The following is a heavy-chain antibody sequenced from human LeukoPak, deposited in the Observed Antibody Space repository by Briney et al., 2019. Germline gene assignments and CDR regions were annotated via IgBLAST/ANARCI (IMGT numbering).Heavy chain of an antibody. Sequence: SETLSLTCTVSGGSISSYYWSWIRQPPGKGLEWIGYIYYSGSTDYNPSLKSRVTISVDTSKNQFSLKLSSVTAAHTAVYYCASLRGYSYNDAFDIWGQGTMVTVSS. J-gene: IGHJ3*02. D-gene: IGHD5-18*01. CDR3: ASLRGYSYNDAFDI. CDR1: GGSISSYY. CDR2: IYYSGST. V-gene: IGHV4-59*08.